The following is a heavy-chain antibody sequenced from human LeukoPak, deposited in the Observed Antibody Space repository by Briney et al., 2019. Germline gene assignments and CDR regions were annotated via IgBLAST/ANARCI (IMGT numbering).Heavy chain of an antibody. CDR2: IKEDGSET. V-gene: IGHV3-7*01. D-gene: IGHD3-10*01. CDR3: ARDWVAGVPFDAFDI. J-gene: IGHJ3*02. Sequence: SGGSLRLSCAASGFTLSGYWMSWVRQAPGKGLEWLANIKEDGSETYYVDSVKGRFTISRDNAKNSLYLHMNSLTAEDTAMYYCARDWVAGVPFDAFDIWGQGTMVSVSS. CDR1: GFTLSGYW.